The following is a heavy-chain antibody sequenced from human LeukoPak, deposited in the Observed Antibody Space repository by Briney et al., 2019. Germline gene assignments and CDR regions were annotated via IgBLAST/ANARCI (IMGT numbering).Heavy chain of an antibody. Sequence: PGGSLRLSCAASGFTFSSYAMSWVRQAPGKGLEWVSAISGSGGSTYYANSVKGRFTISRDNSKNTLYLQMNSLRAEDTAVYYCAKGSGYDILTGYRPDFDYWGQGTLVTVSS. CDR2: ISGSGGST. CDR1: GFTFSSYA. CDR3: AKGSGYDILTGYRPDFDY. J-gene: IGHJ4*02. D-gene: IGHD3-9*01. V-gene: IGHV3-23*01.